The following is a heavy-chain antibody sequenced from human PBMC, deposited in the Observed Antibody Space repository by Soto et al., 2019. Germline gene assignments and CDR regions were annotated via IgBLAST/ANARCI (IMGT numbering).Heavy chain of an antibody. CDR2: ISSSSSTI. CDR1: GFTFSSYS. J-gene: IGHJ6*02. CDR3: AKKLGNYGLGYYYYGMDV. D-gene: IGHD4-4*01. V-gene: IGHV3-48*02. Sequence: EVQLVESGGGLVQPGGSLRLSCAASGFTFSSYSMNWVRQAPGKGLEWVSYISSSSSTIYYADSVKGRFTISRDNAKNSLYLQMNSLRDEDTAVYYCAKKLGNYGLGYYYYGMDVWGQGTTVTVSS.